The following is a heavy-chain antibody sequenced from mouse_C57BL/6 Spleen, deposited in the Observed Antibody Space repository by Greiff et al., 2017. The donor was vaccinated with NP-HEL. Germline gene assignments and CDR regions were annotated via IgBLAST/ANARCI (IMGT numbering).Heavy chain of an antibody. CDR2: INPSNGGT. J-gene: IGHJ3*01. Sequence: QVQLQQPGTELVKPGASVKLSCKASGYTFTSYWMHWVKQRPGQGLEWIGNINPSNGGTNYNEKLKSKATLTVDKSSSTAYMQLSSLTSEDSAVYYCARGIYYDSEPFAYWGQGTLVTVSA. CDR1: GYTFTSYW. V-gene: IGHV1-53*01. CDR3: ARGIYYDSEPFAY. D-gene: IGHD2-4*01.